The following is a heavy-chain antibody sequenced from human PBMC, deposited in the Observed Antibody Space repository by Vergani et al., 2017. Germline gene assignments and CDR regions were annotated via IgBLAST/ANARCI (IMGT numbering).Heavy chain of an antibody. J-gene: IGHJ4*02. CDR3: ERGGNPTSLYFDY. CDR1: GGSISSGGYY. V-gene: IGHV4-31*03. D-gene: IGHD5-24*01. Sequence: QVQLQESGPGLVKPSQTLSLTCTVSGGSISSGGYYWSWIRQHPGKGLEWIGYIYYSGSTYYNPSLKSRVTISVDTSKNQFSLKLSSVTAADTAVYYCERGGNPTSLYFDYWGQGTLVTVSS. CDR2: IYYSGST.